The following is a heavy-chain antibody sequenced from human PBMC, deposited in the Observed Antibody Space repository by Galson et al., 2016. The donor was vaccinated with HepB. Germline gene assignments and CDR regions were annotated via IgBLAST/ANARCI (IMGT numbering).Heavy chain of an antibody. J-gene: IGHJ4*02. Sequence: SLRLSCAASGSTFSRYEMNWVRQAPGKGLEWVSYISSSGTTIYYADSVKGRFTISRDNAKNSLYLQMNSLRAEDTAVYYCAREPVRLDDLLTGPPKNPDYWGQGTLVTVSS. CDR2: ISSSGTTI. V-gene: IGHV3-48*03. CDR1: GSTFSRYE. CDR3: AREPVRLDDLLTGPPKNPDY. D-gene: IGHD3-9*01.